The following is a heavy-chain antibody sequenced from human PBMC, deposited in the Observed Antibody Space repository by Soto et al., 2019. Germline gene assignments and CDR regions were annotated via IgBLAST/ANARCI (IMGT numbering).Heavy chain of an antibody. Sequence: QVQLQESGPVLVPPSQPLSLTCTVSGGSISSGGYYWSWIRQHPGKGLEWLGYIYYSGSTYYNPSLKSRCTISVDTSKNQFSLKLSSVTAADTAVYYCARVVSLGYENYDDDMAVGGKGTTVTVSS. D-gene: IGHD5-12*01. CDR2: IYYSGST. CDR3: ARVVSLGYENYDDDMAV. V-gene: IGHV4-31*03. J-gene: IGHJ6*04. CDR1: GGSISSGGYY.